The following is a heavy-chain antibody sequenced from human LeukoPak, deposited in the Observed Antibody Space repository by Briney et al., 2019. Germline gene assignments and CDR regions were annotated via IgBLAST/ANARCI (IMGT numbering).Heavy chain of an antibody. CDR1: GYTFTTYG. J-gene: IGHJ4*02. D-gene: IGHD5-18*01. CDR3: ARGRGKYSSLDY. V-gene: IGHV1-18*01. CDR2: ISAYNGNT. Sequence: ASVKVSCKASGYTFTTYGISWVRQAPGQGLEWMGWISAYNGNTKYAQKFQGRVTMTRNTSISTAYMELSSLRSEDAAVYYCARGRGKYSSLDYWGQGTLVTVSS.